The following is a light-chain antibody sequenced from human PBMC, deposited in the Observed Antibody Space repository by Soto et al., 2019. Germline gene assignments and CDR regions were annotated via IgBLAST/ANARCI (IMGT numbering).Light chain of an antibody. Sequence: QSALTQPASVSGSPGQSITISCTGTSSDIGGYSYVSWYQQHPDKAPKLIIYEVSNRPSGVSNRFSGSKSGDTASLTISGLQAEDEADYYCQSYDISLSAHVIFGGGTKLTVL. CDR3: QSYDISLSAHVI. V-gene: IGLV2-14*01. CDR1: SSDIGGYSY. J-gene: IGLJ2*01. CDR2: EVS.